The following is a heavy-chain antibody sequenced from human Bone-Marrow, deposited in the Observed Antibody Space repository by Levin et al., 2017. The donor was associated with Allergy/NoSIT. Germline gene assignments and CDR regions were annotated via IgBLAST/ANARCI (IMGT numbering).Heavy chain of an antibody. Sequence: LSLTCAASGFTLSTYAMNWVRQAPGKGLEWISFIGGGGSPIHYADSVKGRFTISRDNAKNSLSLQMNSLRAEDTAVYYCVRDNGAAAIDYWGQGTRVTVSS. CDR1: GFTLSTYA. CDR3: VRDNGAAAIDY. CDR2: IGGGGSPI. J-gene: IGHJ4*02. D-gene: IGHD2-2*01. V-gene: IGHV3-48*03.